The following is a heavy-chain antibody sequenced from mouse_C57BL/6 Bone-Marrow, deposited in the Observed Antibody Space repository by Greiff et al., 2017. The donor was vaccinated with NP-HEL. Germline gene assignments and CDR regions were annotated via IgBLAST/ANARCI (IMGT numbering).Heavy chain of an antibody. CDR2: IWGDGST. D-gene: IGHD2-2*01. V-gene: IGHV2-3*01. CDR1: GFSLTSYG. J-gene: IGHJ2*01. Sequence: VKLMESGPGLVAPSQSLSITCTVSGFSLTSYGVSWVRQPPGKGLEWLGVIWGDGSTNYPSALISRLSIREDTYKTQVFLILHRLHTDATATYYCAKLDWFPCFDYWGQGTTLTVSS. CDR3: AKLDWFPCFDY.